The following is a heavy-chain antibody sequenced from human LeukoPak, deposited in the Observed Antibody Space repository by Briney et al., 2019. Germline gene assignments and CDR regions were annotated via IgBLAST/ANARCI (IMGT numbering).Heavy chain of an antibody. V-gene: IGHV3-7*03. CDR1: GITFSRFW. CDR2: INQDGSEK. CDR3: ANDLTRAVYSAYDFLPNLGN. Sequence: SGGSLRLSCAASGITFSRFWMSWVRQAPGKGLQWVANINQDGSEKHYVDSVKGRFTISRDNAENSLYLQMNSLRAEDTAIYYCANDLTRAVYSAYDFLPNLGNWGQGTLVTVSS. D-gene: IGHD5-12*01. J-gene: IGHJ4*02.